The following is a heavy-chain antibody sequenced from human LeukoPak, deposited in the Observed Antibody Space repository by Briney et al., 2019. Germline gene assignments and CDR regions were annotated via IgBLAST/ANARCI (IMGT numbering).Heavy chain of an antibody. CDR2: LSVGGTT. Sequence: GGSLRLSCAASGFTFRNYAMSWVRQAPGKGLEWVSTLSVGGTTYYSDSVRGRCTIPRNNSKNTLYLQMNSLRAEDTAIYYCAKGGGEDWPFDYWGQGTLVTVSS. D-gene: IGHD3-16*01. CDR3: AKGGGEDWPFDY. J-gene: IGHJ4*02. V-gene: IGHV3-23*01. CDR1: GFTFRNYA.